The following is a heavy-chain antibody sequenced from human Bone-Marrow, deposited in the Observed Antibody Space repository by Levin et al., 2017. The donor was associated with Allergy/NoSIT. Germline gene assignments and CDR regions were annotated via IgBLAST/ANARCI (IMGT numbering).Heavy chain of an antibody. V-gene: IGHV3-23*01. CDR1: GFTFSSYA. Sequence: GGSLRLSCAASGFTFSSYAMSWVRQAPGKGLEWVSAISGSGGSTYYADSVKGRFTISRDNSKNTLYLQMNSLRAEDTAVYYCAKRYCSGGSCYSDDWYFDLWGRGTLVTVSS. D-gene: IGHD2-15*01. CDR2: ISGSGGST. J-gene: IGHJ2*01. CDR3: AKRYCSGGSCYSDDWYFDL.